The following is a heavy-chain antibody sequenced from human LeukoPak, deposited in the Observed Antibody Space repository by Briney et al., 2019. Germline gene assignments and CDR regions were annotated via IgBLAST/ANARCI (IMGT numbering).Heavy chain of an antibody. D-gene: IGHD6-19*01. CDR3: ARALSIAVAGRVDYFDY. J-gene: IGHJ4*02. Sequence: GAPVKVSCKTSGYTFTGYYMHWVRQAPGQGLEWMGWINPNSGGTNYAQKFQGRVTMTRDTSISTAYMELSRLRSDDTAVYYCARALSIAVAGRVDYFDYWGQGTLVTVSS. V-gene: IGHV1-2*02. CDR2: INPNSGGT. CDR1: GYTFTGYY.